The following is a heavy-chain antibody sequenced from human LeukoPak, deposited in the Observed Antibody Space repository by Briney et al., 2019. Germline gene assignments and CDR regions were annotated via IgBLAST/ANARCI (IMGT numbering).Heavy chain of an antibody. Sequence: SETLSLTCAVYGGSFSGHYWSWIRQPPGKGLEWIGEINHSGSTNYNPSLKSRVTISVDTSKNQFSLKLSSVTAADTAVYYCARGLDRWYSSSWSSYYFDYWGQGTLVTVSS. V-gene: IGHV4-34*01. D-gene: IGHD6-13*01. CDR1: GGSFSGHY. CDR2: INHSGST. CDR3: ARGLDRWYSSSWSSYYFDY. J-gene: IGHJ4*02.